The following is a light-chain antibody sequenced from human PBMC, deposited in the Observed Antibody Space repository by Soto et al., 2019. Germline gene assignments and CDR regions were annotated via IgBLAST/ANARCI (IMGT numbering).Light chain of an antibody. Sequence: QTVVTQEPSLTVSPGGTVTLTCASSTGAVTSGYYPNWFQQKPGQAPRALIYSRSNKHSWTPARFSGFLLGGKAALTLSGAQPEDEADYYCLLYYGDIWVFGGGTKLTVL. V-gene: IGLV7-43*01. CDR2: SRS. CDR1: TGAVTSGYY. CDR3: LLYYGDIWV. J-gene: IGLJ3*02.